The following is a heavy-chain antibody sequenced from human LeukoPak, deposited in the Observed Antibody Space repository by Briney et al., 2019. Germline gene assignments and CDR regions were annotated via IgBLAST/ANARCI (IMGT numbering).Heavy chain of an antibody. CDR3: GRHDRIIASPLV. CDR1: GGSFSGYY. CDR2: INHSGST. J-gene: IGHJ4*02. D-gene: IGHD2/OR15-2a*01. V-gene: IGHV4-34*01. Sequence: SETLSLTCAVYGGSFSGYYWSWIRQPPGKGLEWIGEINHSGSTNYNPSLKSRVTISVDTSKNQFSLNLSSVTAADTAVYYCGRHDRIIASPLVWGQGILVTVSS.